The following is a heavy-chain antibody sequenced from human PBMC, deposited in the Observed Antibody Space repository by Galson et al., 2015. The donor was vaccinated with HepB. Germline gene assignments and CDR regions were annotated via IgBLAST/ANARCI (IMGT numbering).Heavy chain of an antibody. J-gene: IGHJ6*02. CDR2: IYYSGST. CDR1: GGSISSSSYY. Sequence: SETLSLTCTVSGGSISSSSYYWGWIRQPPGKGLEWIGSIYYSGSTYYNPSLKSRVTISVDTSKNQFSLKLSSVTAADTAVYYCATNIEAAGILYYYYYGMDVWGQGTTVTVSS. D-gene: IGHD6-13*01. CDR3: ATNIEAAGILYYYYYGMDV. V-gene: IGHV4-39*01.